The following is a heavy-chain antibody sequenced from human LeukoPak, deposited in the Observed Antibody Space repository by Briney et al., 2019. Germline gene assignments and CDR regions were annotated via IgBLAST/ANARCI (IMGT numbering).Heavy chain of an antibody. CDR2: INPTSGGT. CDR3: SRGARISYSWYSY. J-gene: IGHJ4*02. D-gene: IGHD3-16*02. V-gene: IGHV1-2*02. CDR1: GYTFTDYY. Sequence: ASVKVSCKASGYTFTDYYLHWVRQAPGQGLEWMGWINPTSGGTKYAQKFQGTVTMARDISMRTAYMELSGLRSDDTALYFCSRGARISYSWYSYWGQGTLVTVSS.